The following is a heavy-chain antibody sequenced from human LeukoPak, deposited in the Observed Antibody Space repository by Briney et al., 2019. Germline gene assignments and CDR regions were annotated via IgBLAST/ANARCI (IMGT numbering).Heavy chain of an antibody. CDR3: ASAIRAARTYYFDY. CDR2: INPNSGGT. Sequence: ASVKVSCKASGYTFTGYYMHWVRQAPGQGLEWMGWINPNSGGTNYAQKFQGRVTMTRDTSISTAYMELSRLRSDDTAVYYYASAIRAARTYYFDYWGQGTLVTVSS. V-gene: IGHV1-2*02. CDR1: GYTFTGYY. D-gene: IGHD6-6*01. J-gene: IGHJ4*02.